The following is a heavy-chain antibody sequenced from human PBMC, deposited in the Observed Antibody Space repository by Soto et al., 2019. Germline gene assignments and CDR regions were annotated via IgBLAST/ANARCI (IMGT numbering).Heavy chain of an antibody. D-gene: IGHD5-18*01. CDR1: GFTFSSYG. V-gene: IGHV3-30*18. CDR2: ISYDGSNK. CDR3: AKAPYSYGPSNYYGMDV. Sequence: GGSLRLSCAASGFTFSSYGMHWVRQAPGKGLEWVAVISYDGSNKYYADSVKGRFTISRDNSKNTLYLQMNSLRAEDTAVYYCAKAPYSYGPSNYYGMDVWGQGTTVTVSS. J-gene: IGHJ6*02.